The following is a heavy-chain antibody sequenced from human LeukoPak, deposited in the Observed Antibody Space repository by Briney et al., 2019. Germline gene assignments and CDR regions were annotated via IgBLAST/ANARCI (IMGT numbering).Heavy chain of an antibody. Sequence: PGRSLRLSCAASGFTFDDYAMHWVRQAPGKGLEWVSGITWDSGSIAYADSVKGRFTISRDNAKNSLYLQMNSLRAEDTALYYCTKSRGSYNWFDPWGQGTLVTVSS. D-gene: IGHD1-26*01. CDR1: GFTFDDYA. CDR2: ITWDSGSI. CDR3: TKSRGSYNWFDP. V-gene: IGHV3-9*01. J-gene: IGHJ5*02.